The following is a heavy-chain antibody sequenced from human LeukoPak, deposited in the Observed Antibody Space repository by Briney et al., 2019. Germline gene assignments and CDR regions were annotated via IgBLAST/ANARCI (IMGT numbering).Heavy chain of an antibody. J-gene: IGHJ6*02. Sequence: SETLSLTCAVYGGSFSSYYWSWIRQPPGKGLEWIGYIYYSGSTNYNPSLKSRVTISVDTSKNQFSLKLSSVTAADTAVYYCARMYADYYYYGMDVWGQGTTVTVSS. CDR2: IYYSGST. D-gene: IGHD2-8*01. V-gene: IGHV4-59*08. CDR1: GGSFSSYY. CDR3: ARMYADYYYYGMDV.